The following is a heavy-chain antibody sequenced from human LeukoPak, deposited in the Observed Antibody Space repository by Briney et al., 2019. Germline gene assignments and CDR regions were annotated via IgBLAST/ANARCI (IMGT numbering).Heavy chain of an antibody. CDR2: IYPGDSDT. J-gene: IGHJ6*02. V-gene: IGHV5-51*01. D-gene: IGHD3-10*01. CDR1: GYSFTSYW. CDR3: ARLGFGPGDYYYYYGMDV. Sequence: GESLKISCKGSGYSFTSYWIGWVRQMPGKGLEWMGIIYPGDSDTRYSPSFQGQVTISADKSISTAYLQWSSLKASDTAMYYCARLGFGPGDYYYYYGMDVWGQGTTVTVSS.